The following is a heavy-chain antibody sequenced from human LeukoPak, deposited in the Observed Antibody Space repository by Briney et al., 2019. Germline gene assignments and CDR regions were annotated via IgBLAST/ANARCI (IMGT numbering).Heavy chain of an antibody. J-gene: IGHJ6*03. V-gene: IGHV3-66*01. CDR2: IYTGGST. D-gene: IGHD1-26*01. Sequence: GGSLRLSCAASGFTFNSYAMTWVRQAPGKGLEWVSVIYTGGSTYYADSVKGRFTISRDNSKNTLYLQMKSLRAEDTAVYYCATTTLSYYYYYYMDVWGKGTTVTISS. CDR1: GFTFNSYA. CDR3: ATTTLSYYYYYYMDV.